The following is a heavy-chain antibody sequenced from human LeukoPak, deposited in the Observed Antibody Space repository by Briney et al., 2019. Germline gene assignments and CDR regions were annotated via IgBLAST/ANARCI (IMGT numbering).Heavy chain of an antibody. CDR1: GGSISSHY. V-gene: IGHV4-59*11. CDR2: IYYSGST. Sequence: PSETLSLTCTVSGGSISSHYWSWIRQPPGKGLEWIGYIYYSGSTNYNPPLKSRVTISVDTSKNQFSLKLSSVTAADTAVYYCARVSGSAQFDYWGQGTLVTVSS. D-gene: IGHD1-26*01. CDR3: ARVSGSAQFDY. J-gene: IGHJ4*02.